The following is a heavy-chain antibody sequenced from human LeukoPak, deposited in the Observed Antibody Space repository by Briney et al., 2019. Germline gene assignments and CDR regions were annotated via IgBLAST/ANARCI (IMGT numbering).Heavy chain of an antibody. D-gene: IGHD1-1*01. CDR2: ISSGSSNI. Sequence: GGSLRLSCAASGFTFGTYSMNWVRQAPGKGLEWISYISSGSSNIYYADSMKGRFTISRDNAKKSLYLQMNSLRAEDTAVYYCARESSGRRVQTFDYWGQGTLVTVSS. CDR3: ARESSGRRVQTFDY. J-gene: IGHJ4*02. V-gene: IGHV3-48*01. CDR1: GFTFGTYS.